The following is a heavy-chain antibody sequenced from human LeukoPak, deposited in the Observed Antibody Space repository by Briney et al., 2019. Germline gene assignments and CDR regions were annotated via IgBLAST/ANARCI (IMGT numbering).Heavy chain of an antibody. CDR3: SIVRAGTVDY. D-gene: IGHD6-19*01. Sequence: GGSLRLSCEGSGFIFGNFWMRWVRQAPGKGLGWVANIKQDGRENFYVDSVKGLFTIAIDNTNNALFLQMNSLAAVDRAVYYCSIVRAGTVDYWGQETRVIVSS. CDR2: IKQDGREN. J-gene: IGHJ4*02. V-gene: IGHV3-7*03. CDR1: GFIFGNFW.